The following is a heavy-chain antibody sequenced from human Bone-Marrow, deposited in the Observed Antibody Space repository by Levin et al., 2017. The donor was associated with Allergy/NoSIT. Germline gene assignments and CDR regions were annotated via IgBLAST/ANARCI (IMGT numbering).Heavy chain of an antibody. D-gene: IGHD3-22*01. J-gene: IGHJ6*02. CDR2: ISAAGNYI. V-gene: IGHV3-21*01. CDR3: ASWAMYHYDRSAFDYFYYAMDV. CDR1: GILFSSYD. Sequence: ETLSLTCAASGILFSSYDMNWVRQAPGKGLEWVSSISAAGNYIYYADSVKGRFTTPSDNAKNPLFLQMNSLRSEDTAVYYCASWAMYHYDRSAFDYFYYAMDVWGQGTTVTVSS.